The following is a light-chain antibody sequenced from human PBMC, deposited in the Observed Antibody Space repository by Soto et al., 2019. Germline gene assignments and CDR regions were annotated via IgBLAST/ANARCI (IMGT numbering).Light chain of an antibody. Sequence: DIQMTQSPSSLSASIGDRVSFTCQASQDISKFLNWYQHKPGQAPSLLIYDASKSHFGVPSRFSGSGSGKDFTFTISSLKPEENATYYCQQYENRPYTLGPGTKVDIK. CDR1: QDISKF. J-gene: IGKJ3*01. CDR2: DAS. V-gene: IGKV1-33*01. CDR3: QQYENRPYT.